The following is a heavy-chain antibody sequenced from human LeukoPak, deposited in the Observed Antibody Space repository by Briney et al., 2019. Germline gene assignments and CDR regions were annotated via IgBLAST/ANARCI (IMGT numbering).Heavy chain of an antibody. CDR1: GFTFSDYY. J-gene: IGHJ5*02. D-gene: IGHD3-10*01. Sequence: GGSLRLSCAASGFTFSDYYMSWIRQAPGKGLEWVSYISSRGSTIYYADSVKGRFTISRDNAKNTLYLQMNSLRAEDTAVYYCAGAATNGSAYNWFDPWGQGTLVTVSS. CDR3: AGAATNGSAYNWFDP. CDR2: ISSRGSTI. V-gene: IGHV3-11*01.